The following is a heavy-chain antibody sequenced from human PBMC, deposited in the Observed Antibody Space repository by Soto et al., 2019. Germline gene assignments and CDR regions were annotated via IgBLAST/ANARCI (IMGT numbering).Heavy chain of an antibody. D-gene: IGHD6-13*01. V-gene: IGHV4-39*01. CDR3: ARVRAAAGHNEVNWFDP. CDR1: GASISRGTFY. Sequence: SETPSLPFTVSGASISRGTFYWGWIRQPPGKGLESIANIYYDGSTYYNPPLKSRVTIPLDTSKNQFSLKLSSVTAADTAVYYCARVRAAAGHNEVNWFDPWGQGTLVTVSS. CDR2: IYYDGST. J-gene: IGHJ5*02.